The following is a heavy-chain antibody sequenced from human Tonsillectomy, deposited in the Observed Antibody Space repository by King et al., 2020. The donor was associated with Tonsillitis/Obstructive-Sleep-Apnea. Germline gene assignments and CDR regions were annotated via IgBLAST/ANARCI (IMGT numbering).Heavy chain of an antibody. J-gene: IGHJ4*02. Sequence: VQLVQSGAEVKKPGESLRISCKGSGYSFTSYWISWVRQMPGKGLEWMGRIDPSDSYTKYSPSFQGHVAISADKSISTAYLHWSSLKASDTVMYYCARMTGREGATLDYWGQGPLVTVSS. CDR2: IDPSDSYT. CDR3: ARMTGREGATLDY. D-gene: IGHD1-26*01. V-gene: IGHV5-10-1*03. CDR1: GYSFTSYW.